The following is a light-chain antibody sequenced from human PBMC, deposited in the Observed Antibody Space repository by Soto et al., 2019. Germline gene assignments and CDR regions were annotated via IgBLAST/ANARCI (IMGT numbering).Light chain of an antibody. Sequence: EIVLTQCPGTLSLSPGERVTLSCRASQNVTSRYLAWYQQKPGQAPRLLIFGAFSRATGIPDRFSGSGSGTDFTLTISRLEPEDFAVYYCQHYGTSHTFGQGTKLE. J-gene: IGKJ2*01. V-gene: IGKV3-20*01. CDR1: QNVTSRY. CDR2: GAF. CDR3: QHYGTSHT.